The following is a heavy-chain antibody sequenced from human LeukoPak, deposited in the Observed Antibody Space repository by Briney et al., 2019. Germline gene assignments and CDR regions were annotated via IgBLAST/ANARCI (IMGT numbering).Heavy chain of an antibody. CDR3: ARDYAEGNIAAAGLDAGHI. V-gene: IGHV3-11*04. CDR2: ISSSCSTI. J-gene: IGHJ3*02. CDR1: GFTFSDYY. D-gene: IGHD6-13*01. Sequence: GGSLRLSCAASGFTFSDYYMSWSRKAPRKGQEWVSYISSSCSTIYYADSVERRFTFSRDTVNNSHFLQMNSLRPEDTAVYYCARDYAEGNIAAAGLDAGHIWRQGTMVTVSS.